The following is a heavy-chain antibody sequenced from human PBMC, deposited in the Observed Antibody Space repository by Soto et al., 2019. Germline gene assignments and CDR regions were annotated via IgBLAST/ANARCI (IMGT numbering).Heavy chain of an antibody. J-gene: IGHJ4*02. CDR2: ISSKRNYI. Sequence: EVQLVESGGGLVKPGGSLRLYCAASGFTFSGSTMSWVRLAPGKGLEWVSSISSKRNYIYYGDSVKGRFTISRDNAKNSLYLQMNSLRFEDTAVYHCARDPPTYYYDSSGHYTWGQGTLVSVSS. D-gene: IGHD3-22*01. CDR1: GFTFSGST. CDR3: ARDPPTYYYDSSGHYT. V-gene: IGHV3-21*01.